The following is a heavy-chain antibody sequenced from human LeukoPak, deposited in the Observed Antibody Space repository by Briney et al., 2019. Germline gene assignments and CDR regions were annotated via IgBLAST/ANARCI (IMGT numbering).Heavy chain of an antibody. CDR2: IYYSGST. V-gene: IGHV4-39*07. CDR1: GGSISSSSYY. Sequence: SETLSLTCTVSGGSISSSSYYWGWIRQPPGKGLEWIGSIYYSGSTYYNPSLKIRVTISVDTSKNQFSLKLSSVTAADTAVYYCARGNDFWSGYYTGWFDPWGQGTLVTVSS. CDR3: ARGNDFWSGYYTGWFDP. J-gene: IGHJ5*02. D-gene: IGHD3-3*01.